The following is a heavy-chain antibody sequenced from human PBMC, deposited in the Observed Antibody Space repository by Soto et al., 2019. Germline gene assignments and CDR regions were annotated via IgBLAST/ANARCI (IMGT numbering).Heavy chain of an antibody. V-gene: IGHV4-59*01. CDR3: ARYSPPKKSYDSNPGWFDP. J-gene: IGHJ5*02. CDR2: VYYTGST. Sequence: QVQLQESGPGLVKPSETLSLTCTVSGGSINNYYWTWIRQSPGRGLEWIGSVYYTGSTNYNPSLKSRVTMSLDTSRNQFSLSLSSVTAADTAIYFCARYSPPKKSYDSNPGWFDPWGQGTLVAVSS. D-gene: IGHD3-22*01. CDR1: GGSINNYY.